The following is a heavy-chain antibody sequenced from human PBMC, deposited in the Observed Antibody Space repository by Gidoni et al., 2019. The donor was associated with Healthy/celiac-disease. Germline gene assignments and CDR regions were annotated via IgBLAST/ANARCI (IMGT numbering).Heavy chain of an antibody. V-gene: IGHV4-34*01. J-gene: IGHJ5*02. Sequence: QVQLQQWGAGLLKPSETLSLTCAVYGGSFSGYYWSWIRQPPGKGLEWIGEINHSGSTNYNPSLKSRVTISVDTSKNQFSLKLSSVTAADTAVYYCASGIVVGEFDPWGQGTLVTVSS. CDR2: INHSGST. CDR1: GGSFSGYY. D-gene: IGHD2-15*01. CDR3: ASGIVVGEFDP.